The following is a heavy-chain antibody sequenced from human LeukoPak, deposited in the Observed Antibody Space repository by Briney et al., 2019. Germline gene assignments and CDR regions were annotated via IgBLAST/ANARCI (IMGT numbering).Heavy chain of an antibody. CDR1: GFTFSSYW. Sequence: GSLRLSCAASGFTFSSYWMHWVRPAPGKGLVWVSRVSSDGRSISSADSVKGRFSISRDNAKNTLYLQMNSLRTEDTAVYYCARDQLYCSGGICYFDYWGQGTLVTVSS. D-gene: IGHD2-15*01. J-gene: IGHJ4*02. CDR2: VSSDGRSI. CDR3: ARDQLYCSGGICYFDY. V-gene: IGHV3-74*01.